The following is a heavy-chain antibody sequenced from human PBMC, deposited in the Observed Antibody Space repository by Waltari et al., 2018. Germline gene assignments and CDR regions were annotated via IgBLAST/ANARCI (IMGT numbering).Heavy chain of an antibody. J-gene: IGHJ6*03. CDR2: ISSSXXXX. CDR1: XXXXXXXX. Sequence: EVQXXXSGXGLXXXXGSLXLSXXASXXXXXXXXMNWXRQAPGKGLXWVSSISSSXXXXXYADSVKGRFTIXXXXXKXSLXLQMXXXXXXDTAVXXXARDRXXXXXYXDVWGKGT. V-gene: IGHV3-21*01. CDR3: ARDRXXXXXYXDV.